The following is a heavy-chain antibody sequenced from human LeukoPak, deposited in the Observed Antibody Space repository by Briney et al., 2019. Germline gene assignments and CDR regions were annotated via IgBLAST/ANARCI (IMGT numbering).Heavy chain of an antibody. CDR2: IIPIFGTA. V-gene: IGHV1-69*05. CDR1: GGTFSSYA. J-gene: IGHJ4*02. D-gene: IGHD6-19*01. Sequence: SVKVSCKASGGTFSSYAISWVRQAPGQGLEWMGGIIPIFGTANYAQKFQGRVTITTDESTSTAYMELSSLRSEDTAVYYCARGYPYPGIAVAGFDYWGQGTLVTVSS. CDR3: ARGYPYPGIAVAGFDY.